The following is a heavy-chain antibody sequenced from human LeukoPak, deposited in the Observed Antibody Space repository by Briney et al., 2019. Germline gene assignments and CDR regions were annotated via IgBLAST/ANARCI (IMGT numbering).Heavy chain of an antibody. V-gene: IGHV3-21*01. D-gene: IGHD2-2*01. J-gene: IGHJ4*02. CDR2: ISKSGTYI. CDR1: GFTVSSSY. Sequence: GGSLRLSCAASGFTVSSSYMTWVRQAPGKGLEWVSAISKSGTYIKYADSVKGRFTVSRDNAKNSLFLQMNSLRVEDTALYFCTREVLIVVEPASNTIDFWGQGTRVTVSS. CDR3: TREVLIVVEPASNTIDF.